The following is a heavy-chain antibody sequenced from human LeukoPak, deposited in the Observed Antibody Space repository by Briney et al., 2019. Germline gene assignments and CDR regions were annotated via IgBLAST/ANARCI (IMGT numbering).Heavy chain of an antibody. V-gene: IGHV3-23*01. CDR3: VKDRPTWPIDY. CDR2: IGSSGVNT. D-gene: IGHD5-12*01. J-gene: IGHJ4*02. Sequence: PGGSLRLSCAASGFTFTSYSMSWVRQAPGKGLEWVSSIGSSGVNTYYADSVKGRFTISRDNSKNTLHLQMDSLRDEDTAVYHCVKDRPTWPIDYWGQGTLVTVSS. CDR1: GFTFTSYS.